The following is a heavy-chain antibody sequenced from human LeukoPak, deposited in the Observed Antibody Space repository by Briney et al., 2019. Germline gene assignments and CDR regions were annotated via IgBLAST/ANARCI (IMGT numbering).Heavy chain of an antibody. J-gene: IGHJ4*02. CDR3: ARDSCSSNSCSFDY. V-gene: IGHV4-61*02. D-gene: IGHD2-2*01. CDR2: IYTTGST. Sequence: SETLSLTCTVSGDSISNGAYHWRWIRQPAGKPLEWIGRIYTTGSTNYNPSLKSRVTMSLDKTKNQFSLKVTSMTAADTAVYFCARDSCSSNSCSFDYWGQGTLVTVSP. CDR1: GDSISNGAYH.